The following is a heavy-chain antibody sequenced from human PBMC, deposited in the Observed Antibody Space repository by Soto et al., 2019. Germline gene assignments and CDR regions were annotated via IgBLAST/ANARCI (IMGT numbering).Heavy chain of an antibody. D-gene: IGHD1-26*01. CDR2: INGDGSSI. CDR3: AVEPAAYRIVPFDY. CDR1: GFTFSSYW. V-gene: IGHV3-74*01. Sequence: EVQLVESGGGLVQPGGSLRLSCAASGFTFSSYWMHWVRQVPGKGLVWVSRINGDGSSITYADSVKGRFTISRDNAKNTLYFQMNSPRIEDTAVYYCAVEPAAYRIVPFDYWGQGILVNVS. J-gene: IGHJ4*02.